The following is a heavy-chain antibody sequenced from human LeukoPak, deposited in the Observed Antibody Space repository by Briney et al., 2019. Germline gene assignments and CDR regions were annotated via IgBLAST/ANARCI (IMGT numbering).Heavy chain of an antibody. CDR1: GFTFRDFY. D-gene: IGHD6-19*01. CDR3: ARERPRGWYFDY. CDR2: ISSSGRTI. V-gene: IGHV3-11*04. J-gene: IGHJ4*02. Sequence: GGSLSLSCAAPGFTFRDFYMSWFAQAPGKGLGGFPYISSSGRTIYYEDSVKGRFTTSRDNAKNSLYLQMNSLSAEDTAVYYCARERPRGWYFDYWGQGTLVTVSS.